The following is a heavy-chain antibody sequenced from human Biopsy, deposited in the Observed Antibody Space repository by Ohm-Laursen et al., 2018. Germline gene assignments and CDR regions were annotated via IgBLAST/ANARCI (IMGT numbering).Heavy chain of an antibody. J-gene: IGHJ4*02. CDR3: ARGANDFGGLYFPR. Sequence: GTLSLTCSVSGGSFTGHYWSWIRQPPGKGLEWIGHISYTGYTSYNASLKGRVTISVDTSRNHFSLRLSALTAADTAVYYCARGANDFGGLYFPRWGQGTLVTVSS. CDR1: GGSFTGHY. V-gene: IGHV4-59*11. D-gene: IGHD4-23*01. CDR2: ISYTGYT.